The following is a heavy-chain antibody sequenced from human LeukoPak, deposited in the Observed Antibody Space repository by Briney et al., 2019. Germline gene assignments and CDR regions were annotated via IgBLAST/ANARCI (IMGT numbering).Heavy chain of an antibody. CDR3: ARNEDYSDSTGYYSTFYLDS. CDR2: ITSSGRYI. CDR1: GFTFSSYS. D-gene: IGHD3-22*01. V-gene: IGHV3-21*01. J-gene: IGHJ4*02. Sequence: GGSLRLSCAASGFTFSSYSINWVRQAPGKGLEWVSSITSSGRYIYYADSVKGRFTISRDNSENSLYLQMDSLTAEDTAVYYCARNEDYSDSTGYYSTFYLDSWGQGTLVTVSS.